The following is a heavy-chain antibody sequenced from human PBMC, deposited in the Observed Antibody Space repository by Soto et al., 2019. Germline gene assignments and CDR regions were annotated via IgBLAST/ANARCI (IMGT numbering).Heavy chain of an antibody. CDR1: GFTFSSYA. CDR3: ASQIIYYYYGMDV. CDR2: ISSNGSST. J-gene: IGHJ6*02. D-gene: IGHD3-10*01. V-gene: IGHV3-64*04. Sequence: WGSLRLSCAASGFTFSSYAMHWVRQAPGKGLEYVSAISSNGSSTSYADSVKGRFTISRDNAKNTLYLQMNSLRAEDTAVYYCASQIIYYYYGMDVWGQGTTVTVSS.